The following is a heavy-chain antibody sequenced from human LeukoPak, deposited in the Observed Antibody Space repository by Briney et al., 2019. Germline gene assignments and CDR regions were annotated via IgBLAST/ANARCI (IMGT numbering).Heavy chain of an antibody. Sequence: GASVKVSCKASGYTFTSYGISWVRQAPGQGLEWMGWISAYNGNTNYAQKLQGRVTMTTDTSTSTAYMELRSLRSDDTAVYYCATLWFGARKGDAFDIWGQGTMVTVSS. CDR3: ATLWFGARKGDAFDI. CDR2: ISAYNGNT. CDR1: GYTFTSYG. J-gene: IGHJ3*02. V-gene: IGHV1-18*01. D-gene: IGHD3-10*01.